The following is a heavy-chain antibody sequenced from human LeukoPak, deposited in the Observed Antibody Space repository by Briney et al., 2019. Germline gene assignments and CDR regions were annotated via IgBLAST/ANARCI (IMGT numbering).Heavy chain of an antibody. Sequence: PSETLSLTCTVSGDSISSEGYSWSWIRQPPGKGLEWIGYIAHNGNTYYSVPLNSRLSISWDTSKNQFFLRLNSVTAADTAVYYCARNSYSYGPNFDYWGQGALVTVSP. CDR1: GDSISSEGYS. CDR2: IAHNGNT. J-gene: IGHJ4*02. CDR3: ARNSYSYGPNFDY. D-gene: IGHD3-16*02. V-gene: IGHV4-30-2*01.